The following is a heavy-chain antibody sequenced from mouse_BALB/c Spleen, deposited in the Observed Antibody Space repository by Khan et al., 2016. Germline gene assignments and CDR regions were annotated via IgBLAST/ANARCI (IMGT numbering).Heavy chain of an antibody. CDR3: AGYYCHFFDY. J-gene: IGHJ2*01. V-gene: IGHV3-8*02. CDR1: GDSITSGY. CDR2: ISYSGST. Sequence: EVQLQESGPSLVKPSQTMSLTCSVTGDSITSGYWNWIRKFPGNKLEYMGYISYSGSTYYNPSLNSRISITRDTSKSQYYLQLNSVTTEDTASSYCAGYYCHFFDYWGQGTTLTVSS.